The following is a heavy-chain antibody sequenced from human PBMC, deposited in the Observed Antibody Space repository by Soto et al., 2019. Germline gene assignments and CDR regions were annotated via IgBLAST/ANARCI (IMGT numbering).Heavy chain of an antibody. CDR1: GGSFSGYY. Sequence: SETLSLTCAVYGGSFSGYYWSWIRQPPGKGLEWIGEINHSGSTNYNPSLKSRVTISVDTSKNQFSPKLSSVTAADTAVYYCARVNGSGSPAYFDYWGQGTLVTVSS. CDR2: INHSGST. CDR3: ARVNGSGSPAYFDY. V-gene: IGHV4-34*01. D-gene: IGHD3-10*01. J-gene: IGHJ4*02.